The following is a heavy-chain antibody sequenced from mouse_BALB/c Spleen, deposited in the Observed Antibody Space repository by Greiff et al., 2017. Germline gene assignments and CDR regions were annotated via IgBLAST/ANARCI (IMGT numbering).Heavy chain of an antibody. D-gene: IGHD4-1*01. V-gene: IGHV1-4*01. Sequence: VKVVESGAELARPGASVKMSCKASGYTFTSYTMHWVKQRPGQGLEWIGYINPSSGYTNYNQKFKDKATLTADKSSSTAYMQLSSLTSEDSAVYYCARGGTGKRDAMDYWGQGTSVTVSS. CDR2: INPSSGYT. CDR3: ARGGTGKRDAMDY. J-gene: IGHJ4*01. CDR1: GYTFTSYT.